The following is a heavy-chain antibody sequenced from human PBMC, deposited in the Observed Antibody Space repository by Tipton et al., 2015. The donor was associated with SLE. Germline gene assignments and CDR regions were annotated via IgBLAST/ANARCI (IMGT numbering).Heavy chain of an antibody. CDR3: ASRDNNYNGFDP. J-gene: IGHJ5*02. CDR2: IYPVDSKT. Sequence: QLVQSGAEVIKARESLKISCKSFGYNFRSYWIGWVRQMPGKGLEWMGIIYPVDSKTRYSPSFHGQVTIAVDNSISTAYLQLSSLKASDTAMYYCASRDNNYNGFDPWDQGTPVTVS. CDR1: GYNFRSYW. V-gene: IGHV5-51*03. D-gene: IGHD2-15*01.